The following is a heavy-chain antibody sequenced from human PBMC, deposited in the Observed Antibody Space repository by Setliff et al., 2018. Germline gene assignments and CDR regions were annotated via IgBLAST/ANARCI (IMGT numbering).Heavy chain of an antibody. V-gene: IGHV7-4-1*02. D-gene: IGHD3-16*02. CDR2: INTNTGNP. CDR3: ARGRYYDHLWGSFRYNWFDP. Sequence: ASVKVSCKASGYTFSSYAMGWMRQAPGQRLEWMGWINTNTGNPSYAQDFTGRLVFSLDTSVSTAYLQISSLKAEDSAVYYCARGRYYDHLWGSFRYNWFDPWGQGTLVTVSS. J-gene: IGHJ5*02. CDR1: GYTFSSYA.